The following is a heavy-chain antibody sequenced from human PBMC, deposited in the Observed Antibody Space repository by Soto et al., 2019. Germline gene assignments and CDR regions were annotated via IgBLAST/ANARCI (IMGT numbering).Heavy chain of an antibody. CDR2: IIPLSDTA. J-gene: IGHJ3*02. D-gene: IGHD5-18*01. CDR3: ARITRSGYSYVDAFDI. CDR1: GDTFSSNT. Sequence: QVQLAQSGAEVKKPGSSVKVSCKASGDTFSSNTISWVRQAPGQGLEWMGGIIPLSDTANYAQKFQGRVTMTADESTSTAYMELSGVRYEDTTVYYCARITRSGYSYVDAFDIWCQVTMVTLSS. V-gene: IGHV1-69*01.